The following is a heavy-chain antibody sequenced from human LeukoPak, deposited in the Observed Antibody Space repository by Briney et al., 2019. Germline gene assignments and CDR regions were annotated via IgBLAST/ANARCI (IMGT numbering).Heavy chain of an antibody. V-gene: IGHV4-34*01. CDR3: ARKEKYYYDSSGYYRLIDY. Sequence: PSETLSLTCAVYGGSFSGYYWSWIRQPPGKGLEWIGEINHSGSTNYNPSLKSRVTISVDTSKNQFSLKLSSVTAADTAVYYCARKEKYYYDSSGYYRLIDYWGQGTLVTVSS. CDR1: GGSFSGYY. J-gene: IGHJ4*02. D-gene: IGHD3-22*01. CDR2: INHSGST.